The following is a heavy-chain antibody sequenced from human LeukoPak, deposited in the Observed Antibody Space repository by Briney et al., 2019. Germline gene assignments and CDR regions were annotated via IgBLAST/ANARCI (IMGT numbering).Heavy chain of an antibody. CDR1: GYTFTSYG. V-gene: IGHV1-18*01. CDR3: ARDPLDLPFYYYYYGMDV. Sequence: ASVKVSCKASGYTFTSYGISWVRQAPGQGLEWMGWISAYNGNTNYAQKLQGRVTMTTDTSTSTAYMELRSLRSDDTAVYYCARDPLDLPFYYYYYGMDVWGQGTTVTVSS. J-gene: IGHJ6*02. CDR2: ISAYNGNT.